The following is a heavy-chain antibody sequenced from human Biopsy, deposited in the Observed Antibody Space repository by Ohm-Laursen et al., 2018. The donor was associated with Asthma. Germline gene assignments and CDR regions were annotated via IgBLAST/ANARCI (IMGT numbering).Heavy chain of an antibody. Sequence: SLRLSCSASGFTFSSYSMNWVRQAPGKGLEWVSYISSSSSTIYYADSVKGRFAISRDNAKNSLYLQMNSLRDEDTAVYYCARPRWGPYGYWGQGTLVNVSS. CDR2: ISSSSSTI. D-gene: IGHD4-17*01. CDR3: ARPRWGPYGY. CDR1: GFTFSSYS. J-gene: IGHJ4*02. V-gene: IGHV3-48*02.